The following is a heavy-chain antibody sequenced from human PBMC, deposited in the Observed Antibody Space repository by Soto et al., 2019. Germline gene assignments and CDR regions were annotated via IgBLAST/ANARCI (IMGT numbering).Heavy chain of an antibody. V-gene: IGHV3-20*01. CDR2: INWNGGST. CDR3: AREPSGIAVAGRDWFDP. D-gene: IGHD6-19*01. CDR1: GFTFDDYG. J-gene: IGHJ5*02. Sequence: EVQLVESGGGVVRPGGSLRLSCAASGFTFDDYGMSWVRQAPGKGLEWASGINWNGGSTGYADSVKGRFTISRDNAKNSLYLQMNSLRAEDTALYHCAREPSGIAVAGRDWFDPWGQGTLVTVSS.